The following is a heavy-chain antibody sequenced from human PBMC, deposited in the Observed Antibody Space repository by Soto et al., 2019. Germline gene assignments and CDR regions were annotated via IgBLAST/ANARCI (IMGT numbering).Heavy chain of an antibody. Sequence: QVHLVQSGGEVKKSGASVKVSCKASGYTFTHYGISWVRQAPGQGLEWMGWISAYNGNTYYTQKVQGRVTMTTDTSTNTAYMELRSLRSDDTAVYYCARDVPATAALLWAYWGHGTLVTGSS. D-gene: IGHD2-21*01. CDR1: GYTFTHYG. V-gene: IGHV1-18*04. CDR2: ISAYNGNT. CDR3: ARDVPATAALLWAY. J-gene: IGHJ4*01.